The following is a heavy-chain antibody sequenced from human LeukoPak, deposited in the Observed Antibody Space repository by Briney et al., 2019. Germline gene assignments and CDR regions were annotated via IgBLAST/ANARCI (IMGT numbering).Heavy chain of an antibody. V-gene: IGHV4-61*02. CDR2: IYTSGST. D-gene: IGHD3-3*01. CDR1: GGSISSGSYY. Sequence: PSETLSLTCTVSGGSISSGSYYWSWIRQPAGKGLEWIGRIYTSGSTNYNPSLKSRVTISVDTSKNQFSLKLSSVTAADTAVYYCATMNPLLEWLLPTANYYYYYMDVWGKGTTVTVSS. J-gene: IGHJ6*03. CDR3: ATMNPLLEWLLPTANYYYYYMDV.